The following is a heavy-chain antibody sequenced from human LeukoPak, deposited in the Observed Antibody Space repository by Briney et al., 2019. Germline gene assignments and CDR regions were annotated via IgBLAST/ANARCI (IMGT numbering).Heavy chain of an antibody. Sequence: SLRVSRKASGGTFSGYAISWVRQAPGQGREWMGGIIPICGTANSAQNFQGRVTITADESTSTAYMELSSLRSGDTAVYYCARGSSWWPFDYWGQGTLVTVSS. CDR3: ARGSSWWPFDY. V-gene: IGHV1-69*13. J-gene: IGHJ4*02. CDR2: IIPICGTA. CDR1: GGTFSGYA. D-gene: IGHD6-13*01.